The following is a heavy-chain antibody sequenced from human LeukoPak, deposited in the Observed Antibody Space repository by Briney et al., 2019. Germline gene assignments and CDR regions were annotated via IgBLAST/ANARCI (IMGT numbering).Heavy chain of an antibody. CDR3: ARDNTGYYYGSGSPDNWFDP. CDR2: INPSGGST. Sequence: ASVKVSCKASGYTFTSYYMHWVRQAPGQGLEWMGIINPSGGSTSYAQKFQGRVTMTRDTSTSTVYMELSSLRSEDTAVYYCARDNTGYYYGSGSPDNWFDPWGQGTLVTVSS. D-gene: IGHD3-10*01. J-gene: IGHJ5*02. V-gene: IGHV1-46*01. CDR1: GYTFTSYY.